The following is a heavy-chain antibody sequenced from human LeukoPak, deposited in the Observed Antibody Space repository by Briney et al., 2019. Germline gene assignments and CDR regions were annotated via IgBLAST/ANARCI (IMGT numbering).Heavy chain of an antibody. CDR3: ARDGGRREDY. V-gene: IGHV3-7*01. J-gene: IGHJ4*02. Sequence: GGSLRLSCVASGFTFSSYWATWVRQALGKGLEWVANIDPDGSHQYYVDSVKGRFTISKDNAKNSLYLQMNSLRAEDTAVYYCARDGGRREDYWGQGALVTVSS. CDR1: GFTFSSYW. D-gene: IGHD2-15*01. CDR2: IDPDGSHQ.